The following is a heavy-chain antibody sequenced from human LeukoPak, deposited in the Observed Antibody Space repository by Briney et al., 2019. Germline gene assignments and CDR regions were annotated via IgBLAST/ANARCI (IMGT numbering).Heavy chain of an antibody. CDR3: ARQRTTVTTVFDP. J-gene: IGHJ5*02. V-gene: IGHV4-39*01. CDR2: IYYSGST. CDR1: GGSISSSSYY. Sequence: NPSETLSLTCTVSGGSISSSSYYWGWIRQPPGKGLEWIGSIYYSGSTYYNPSLKSRVTISVDTSKNQFSLKLSSVTAADTAVYYCARQRTTVTTVFDPWGQGTPVTVSS. D-gene: IGHD4-17*01.